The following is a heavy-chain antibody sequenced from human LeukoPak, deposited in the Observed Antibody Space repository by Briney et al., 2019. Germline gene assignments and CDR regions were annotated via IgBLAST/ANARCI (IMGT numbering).Heavy chain of an antibody. CDR3: ATDLVSGSGWLFDY. V-gene: IGHV1-2*02. Sequence: VASVKVSCKASGYTFTGYYMHWVRQAPGQGLEWMGWINPNSGGTNYAQKFQGRVTMTRDTSISTAYMELSGLRSEDTAVYYCATDLVSGSGWLFDYWGQGTLVTVSS. J-gene: IGHJ4*02. D-gene: IGHD6-19*01. CDR1: GYTFTGYY. CDR2: INPNSGGT.